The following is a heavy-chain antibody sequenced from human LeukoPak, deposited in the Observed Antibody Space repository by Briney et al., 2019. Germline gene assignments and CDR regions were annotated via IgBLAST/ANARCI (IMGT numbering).Heavy chain of an antibody. J-gene: IGHJ4*02. CDR1: GYTFTGYY. CDR3: ARLDTAMVVPFDY. D-gene: IGHD5-18*01. CDR2: INPNSGGT. V-gene: IGHV1-2*02. Sequence: ASVKVSCKASGYTFTGYYMHWVPQAPGQGLGWMGWINPNSGGTNYAQKFQGRVTMTRDTSISTAYMELSRLRADDTAVYYCARLDTAMVVPFDYWGQGTLVTVSS.